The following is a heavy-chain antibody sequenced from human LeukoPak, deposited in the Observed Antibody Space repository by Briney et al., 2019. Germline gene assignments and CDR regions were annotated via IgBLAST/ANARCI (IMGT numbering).Heavy chain of an antibody. D-gene: IGHD2-8*01. Sequence: GASVKVSCKASGYTFTSYYMHWVRQAPGQGLEWMGGIIPIFGTANYAQKFQGRVTITADESTSTAYMELSSLRSEDTAVYYCASGLGTYCTNGVCSKLPYFDYWGQGTLVTVSS. CDR1: GYTFTSYY. J-gene: IGHJ4*02. CDR2: IIPIFGTA. V-gene: IGHV1-69*13. CDR3: ASGLGTYCTNGVCSKLPYFDY.